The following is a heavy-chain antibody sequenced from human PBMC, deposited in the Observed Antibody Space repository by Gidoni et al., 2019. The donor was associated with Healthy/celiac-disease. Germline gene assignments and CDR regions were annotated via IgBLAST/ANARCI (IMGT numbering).Heavy chain of an antibody. J-gene: IGHJ4*02. D-gene: IGHD3-22*01. CDR2: ISSSGSTI. Sequence: EVQLVESGGGLVQPGGSLRLSCAASGFTFSSYEMNWVRQAPGKGLEWVSYISSSGSTIYYADSVKGRFTISRDNAKNSLYLQMNSLRAEDTAVYYCAREESSGPPRDYFDYWGQGTLVTVSS. V-gene: IGHV3-48*03. CDR3: AREESSGPPRDYFDY. CDR1: GFTFSSYE.